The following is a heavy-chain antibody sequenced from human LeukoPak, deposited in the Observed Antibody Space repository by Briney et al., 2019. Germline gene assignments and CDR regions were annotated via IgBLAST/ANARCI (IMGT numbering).Heavy chain of an antibody. J-gene: IGHJ4*02. CDR3: AKTYAAGSSWYESNY. CDR1: GFTFSSYA. Sequence: GGSLRLSCAASGFTFSSYAMSWVRQAPGKGLEWVSAISGSGGSTYYADSVKGRFTISRDNSKNTLYLQMNSLRAEDTAVYYCAKTYAAGSSWYESNYWGQGTLVTVSS. V-gene: IGHV3-23*01. D-gene: IGHD6-13*01. CDR2: ISGSGGST.